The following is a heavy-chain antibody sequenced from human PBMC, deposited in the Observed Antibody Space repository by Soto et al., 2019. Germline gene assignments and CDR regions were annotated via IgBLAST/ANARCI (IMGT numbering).Heavy chain of an antibody. CDR2: INPNSGGT. V-gene: IGHV1-2*04. J-gene: IGHJ6*02. Sequence: GASVKVSCKASGYTFTGYYMHWVRQAPGQGLEWMGWINPNSGGTNYAQKFQGWVTMTRDTSISTAYMELSRLRSDDTAVYYCARETVVVPAAMGPYYYGMDVWGQGTTVTVSS. D-gene: IGHD2-2*01. CDR1: GYTFTGYY. CDR3: ARETVVVPAAMGPYYYGMDV.